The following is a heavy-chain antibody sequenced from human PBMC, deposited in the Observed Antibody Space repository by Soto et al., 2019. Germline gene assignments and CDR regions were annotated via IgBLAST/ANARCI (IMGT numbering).Heavy chain of an antibody. CDR1: GFTFSSYA. J-gene: IGHJ3*02. D-gene: IGHD2-21*02. CDR2: ISGSGGST. Sequence: EVQLLESGGGLVQPGGSLRLSCAASGFTFSSYAMSWVRQAPGKGLEWVSAISGSGGSTYYADSVKGRFTISRDNSKKKMYLQMKSLRAEDTAVYYCAKDGADIVVVTAAAAFDIWGQGTMVTVSS. V-gene: IGHV3-23*01. CDR3: AKDGADIVVVTAAAAFDI.